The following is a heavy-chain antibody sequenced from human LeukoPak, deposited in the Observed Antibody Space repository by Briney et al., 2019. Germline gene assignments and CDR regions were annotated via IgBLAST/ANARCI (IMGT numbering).Heavy chain of an antibody. CDR1: GYTFISYA. V-gene: IGHV7-4-1*02. Sequence: ASVKVSCKASGYTFISYAMNWVRQAPGQGLEWMGWINTNTGNPTYAQGFTGRFVFSLDTSVSTAYLQISSLKAEDTAVYYCARDYLTYDHDMTSLGDVWGQGTLVTVSS. J-gene: IGHJ3*01. CDR2: INTNTGNP. D-gene: IGHD3-22*01. CDR3: ARDYLTYDHDMTSLGDV.